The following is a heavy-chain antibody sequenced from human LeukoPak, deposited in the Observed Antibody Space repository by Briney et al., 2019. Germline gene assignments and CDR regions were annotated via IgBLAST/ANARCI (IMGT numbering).Heavy chain of an antibody. CDR3: ARGRRYCSSTTCYGMYYSDH. CDR1: GYSFTEYA. Sequence: ASVKVSCKASGYSFTEYAVTWVRQAPGQGLEWMGWINTDTRNPTYAQGFTGRFVFSLDTSVSTAYLQISSLKAEDSAVYYCARGRRYCSSTTCYGMYYSDHWGQGTLVSVSS. J-gene: IGHJ4*02. D-gene: IGHD2-2*01. V-gene: IGHV7-4-1*02. CDR2: INTDTRNP.